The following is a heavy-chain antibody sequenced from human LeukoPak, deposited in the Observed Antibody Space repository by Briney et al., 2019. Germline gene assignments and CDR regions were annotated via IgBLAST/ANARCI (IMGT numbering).Heavy chain of an antibody. CDR2: INAGNGNT. CDR3: ARDLTATLVGATPKPDY. D-gene: IGHD1-26*01. J-gene: IGHJ4*02. V-gene: IGHV1-3*01. Sequence: GASVKVSCKASGYTFTSYAMHWVRQAPGQRLEWMGWINAGNGNTKYSQKFQGRVTITRDTSASTAYMELSSLRSEDTAVYYCARDLTATLVGATPKPDYWGQGTLVTVSS. CDR1: GYTFTSYA.